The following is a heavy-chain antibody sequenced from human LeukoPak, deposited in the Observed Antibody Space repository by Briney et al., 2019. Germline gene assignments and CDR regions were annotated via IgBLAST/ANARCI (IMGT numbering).Heavy chain of an antibody. D-gene: IGHD3-10*01. CDR2: ISGSGGST. J-gene: IGHJ4*02. V-gene: IGHV3-23*01. CDR1: GFTFSSYA. CDR3: AKDRVIARVWFGELLGY. Sequence: GGSLRLSCAASGFTFSSYAMSWVRQAPGKGLEWVSAISGSGGSTYYADSVKGRFTISRDNSKNTLYLQMNSLRAEDTAVYYCAKDRVIARVWFGELLGYWGQGTLVTVSS.